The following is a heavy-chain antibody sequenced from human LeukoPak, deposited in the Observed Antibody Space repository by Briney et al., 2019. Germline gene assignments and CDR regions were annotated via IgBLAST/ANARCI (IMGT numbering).Heavy chain of an antibody. V-gene: IGHV5-10-1*01. J-gene: IGHJ3*02. CDR3: ARRRSGYDYAFDI. CDR2: IDPSDSYT. Sequence: GESLKISCKGSGYSFTSHWISWVRQIPGKGLEWMGRIDPSDSYTNYSPSFQGHVTISADKSISTAYLQWSSLKASDTAMYYCARRRSGYDYAFDIWGQGTMVTVSS. CDR1: GYSFTSHW. D-gene: IGHD5-12*01.